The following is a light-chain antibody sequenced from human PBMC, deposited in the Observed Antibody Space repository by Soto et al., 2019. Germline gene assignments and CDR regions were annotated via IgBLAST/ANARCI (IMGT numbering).Light chain of an antibody. J-gene: IGLJ1*01. CDR1: SADVGTSNF. CDR2: DVA. CDR3: SSYTRGPIHV. V-gene: IGLV2-14*02. Sequence: QSVLTQPASVSGSPGQSITISCTGISADVGTSNFVSWYQHHPGKAPRLILYDVAKRPSGVSNRFSGSKSGDTASLTISGLQADDEADYYCSSYTRGPIHVFGTGTKVTVL.